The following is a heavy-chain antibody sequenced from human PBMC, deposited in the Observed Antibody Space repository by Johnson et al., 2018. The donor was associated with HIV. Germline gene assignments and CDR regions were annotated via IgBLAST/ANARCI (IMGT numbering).Heavy chain of an antibody. CDR3: ARDRAYHCSGGSCSHVFDI. J-gene: IGHJ3*02. D-gene: IGHD2-15*01. CDR2: IKSRTDGGTT. CDR1: GFTFSNAW. Sequence: MLLVESGGGLVKPGVSLRLSCAASGFTFSNAWMSWVSQAPGKGLEWVGHIKSRTDGGTTDYAAPVKGRFTIARDDSKNTLYLQMNSLRAEDTAMYYCARDRAYHCSGGSCSHVFDIWGQGTMVTVSS. V-gene: IGHV3-15*01.